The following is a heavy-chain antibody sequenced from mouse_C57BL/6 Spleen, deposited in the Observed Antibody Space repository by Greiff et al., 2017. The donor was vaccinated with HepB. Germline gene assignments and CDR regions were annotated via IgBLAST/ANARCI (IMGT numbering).Heavy chain of an antibody. CDR1: GYSFTGYY. V-gene: IGHV1-42*01. CDR3: ARQLYYFDY. Sequence: VQLQQSGPELVKPGASVKISCKASGYSFTGYYMNWVKQSPEKSLEWIGEINPSTGGTTYNQKFKAKATLTVDKSSSTAYMQLKSLTSEDSAVYYCARQLYYFDYWGQGTTLTVSS. J-gene: IGHJ2*01. D-gene: IGHD3-1*01. CDR2: INPSTGGT.